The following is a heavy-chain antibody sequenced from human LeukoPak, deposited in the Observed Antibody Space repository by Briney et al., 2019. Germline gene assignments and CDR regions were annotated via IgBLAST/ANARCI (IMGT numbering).Heavy chain of an antibody. J-gene: IGHJ2*01. V-gene: IGHV1-69*13. CDR2: IIPIFGTA. CDR1: GGTFSSYA. D-gene: IGHD2-15*01. CDR3: ARAGCSGGSCYATNWYFDL. Sequence: ASVKVSCKASGGTFSSYAISWVRQAPGQGLEWMGGIIPIFGTANYAQKFQGRVTITADESTSTAYMELSSLRSEDTVVYYCARAGCSGGSCYATNWYFDLWGRGTLVTVSS.